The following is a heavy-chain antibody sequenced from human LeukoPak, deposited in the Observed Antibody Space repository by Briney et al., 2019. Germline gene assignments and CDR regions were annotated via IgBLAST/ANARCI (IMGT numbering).Heavy chain of an antibody. CDR3: ARGKTIFGAVIIHHAFDI. CDR1: GGSISSGSYD. D-gene: IGHD3-3*01. Sequence: PSQTLSLTCTGSGGSISSGSYDWRWIRQPAGKGLEWIGRIYTSGSTNYNPDRKSRFTITVKTAKNQFSLKLSSVTAADTAVYYCARGKTIFGAVIIHHAFDIWGQGTMVTVSS. J-gene: IGHJ3*02. V-gene: IGHV4-61*02. CDR2: IYTSGST.